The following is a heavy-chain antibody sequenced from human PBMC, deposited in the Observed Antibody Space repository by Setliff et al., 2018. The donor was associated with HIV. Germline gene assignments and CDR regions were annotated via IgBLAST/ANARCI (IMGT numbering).Heavy chain of an antibody. CDR3: ARRDSDNGHNYYYVGF. Sequence: GASVKVSCAHSGFTFRNYIMDWSRQAPGRGLAWVSTITDSGAGTFYPDSVRGRFTISRDNAKNTLYLQMNSLRVEDTAVYFCARRDSDNGHNYYYVGFWGKGTTVTVSS. CDR1: GFTFRNYI. CDR2: ITDSGAGT. V-gene: IGHV3-23*01. J-gene: IGHJ6*03. D-gene: IGHD2-15*01.